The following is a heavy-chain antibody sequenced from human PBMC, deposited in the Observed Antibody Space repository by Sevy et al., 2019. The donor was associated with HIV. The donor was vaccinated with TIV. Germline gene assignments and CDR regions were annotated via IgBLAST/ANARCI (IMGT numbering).Heavy chain of an antibody. CDR3: AVHMTTSFDH. D-gene: IGHD4-4*01. Sequence: ASVKVSCKSSGYTFTTHGLSWVRQAPGQGLEWMGWMSPYNGDTNYAQKFQGRVTMAEDTSTSTAYMELKSLRSGDTAVYYCAVHMTTSFDHWGQGTLVTVSS. V-gene: IGHV1-18*01. J-gene: IGHJ4*02. CDR1: GYTFTTHG. CDR2: MSPYNGDT.